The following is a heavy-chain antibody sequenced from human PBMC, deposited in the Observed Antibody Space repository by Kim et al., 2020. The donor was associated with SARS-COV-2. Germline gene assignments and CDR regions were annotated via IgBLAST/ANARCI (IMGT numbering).Heavy chain of an antibody. J-gene: IGHJ4*02. CDR3: TTRRS. CDR2: TDGQTT. V-gene: IGHV3-15*01. Sequence: TDGQTTDYAAPVKGRFTISREDSKTTLYLQMNSLKTEDTAVYYGTTRRSWGQGTLVTVSS.